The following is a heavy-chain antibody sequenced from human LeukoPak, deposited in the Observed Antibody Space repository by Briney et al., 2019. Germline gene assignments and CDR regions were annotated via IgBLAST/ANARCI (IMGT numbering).Heavy chain of an antibody. CDR1: GFRFGDVW. Sequence: GGSLRLSCVVSGFRFGDVWMSWVRQAPGKGLEWVANIKQDGTEKYYVDSVKGRFTISRDSSLYLQMDRLRAEDTAVYYCAKEIGWSGYRPCYFDSWGQGTLVTVSS. J-gene: IGHJ4*02. CDR3: AKEIGWSGYRPCYFDS. D-gene: IGHD3-3*01. CDR2: IKQDGTEK. V-gene: IGHV3-7*01.